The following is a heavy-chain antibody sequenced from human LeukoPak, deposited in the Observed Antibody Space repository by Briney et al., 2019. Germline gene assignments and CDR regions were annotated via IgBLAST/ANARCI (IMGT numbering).Heavy chain of an antibody. J-gene: IGHJ6*03. Sequence: PSETLSLTCTVSGGSISSRSYYWGWIRQPPGKGLEWIGSIYYSGSTYYNPSLKSRVTISVDTSKNQFSLKLSSVTAADTAVYYCARSQLWSYYYYYMDVWGKGTTVTVSS. CDR3: ARSQLWSYYYYYMDV. V-gene: IGHV4-39*01. D-gene: IGHD5-18*01. CDR2: IYYSGST. CDR1: GGSISSRSYY.